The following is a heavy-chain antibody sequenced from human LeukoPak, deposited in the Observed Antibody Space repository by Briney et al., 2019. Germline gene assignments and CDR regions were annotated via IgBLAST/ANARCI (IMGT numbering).Heavy chain of an antibody. J-gene: IGHJ6*04. CDR3: ASAAGAAAALISDYGMDV. CDR1: GFTFSHYV. Sequence: TGGSLRLFCSASGFTFSHYVMHLVRQAPGKRLELVADKWYEGSSKHYADAVKGRFTISKDNSKNPLYLQMNSLSAADTAVYYCASAAGAAAALISDYGMDVWGEGTTVTVSS. V-gene: IGHV3-33*01. CDR2: KWYEGSSK. D-gene: IGHD6-13*01.